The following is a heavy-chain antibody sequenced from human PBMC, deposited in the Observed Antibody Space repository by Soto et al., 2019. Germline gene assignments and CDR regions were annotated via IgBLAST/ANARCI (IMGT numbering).Heavy chain of an antibody. CDR2: IRGSGYTT. CDR1: GFPFSTYA. Sequence: GGSLRLSCAASGFPFSTYAMSWVRQAPGRGQEWASAIRGSGYTTYYADSVKGRFTISRDNSKSTLSLQMNSLRGEDTAIYYCAKESWGHAFDTWGQGTMVTVSS. D-gene: IGHD7-27*01. V-gene: IGHV3-23*01. J-gene: IGHJ3*02. CDR3: AKESWGHAFDT.